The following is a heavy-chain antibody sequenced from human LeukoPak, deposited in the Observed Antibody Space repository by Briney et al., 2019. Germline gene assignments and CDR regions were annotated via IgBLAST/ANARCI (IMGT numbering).Heavy chain of an antibody. D-gene: IGHD6-19*01. V-gene: IGHV1-2*02. CDR1: GYTLTGYY. J-gene: IGHJ4*02. Sequence: ASVKVSCKASGYTLTGYYLHWVRQAPGQGLEWMGWINPNTGATHSAQKFQGRITMTRDSSISTAYMDLSRLRSDDTAVYYCARDRVGSGWPRPYYFEVWGKGTLVTVSS. CDR3: ARDRVGSGWPRPYYFEV. CDR2: INPNTGAT.